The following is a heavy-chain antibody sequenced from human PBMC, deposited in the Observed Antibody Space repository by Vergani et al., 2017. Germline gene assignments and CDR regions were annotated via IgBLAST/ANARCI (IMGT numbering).Heavy chain of an antibody. V-gene: IGHV1-69*13. CDR3: ARGASYFDSGGYADT. D-gene: IGHD3-22*01. Sequence: QVQLLQSGAAVRQLGSSVTVSCKASGDAFSNYAITWVRQAPGQGLQWMGRMIPTFDSKNYAPRFQGRVTLTADASASTAYMELTSLTSEDTAVYFCARGASYFDSGGYADTWGQGTLVTVS. CDR2: MIPTFDSK. CDR1: GDAFSNYA. J-gene: IGHJ5*02.